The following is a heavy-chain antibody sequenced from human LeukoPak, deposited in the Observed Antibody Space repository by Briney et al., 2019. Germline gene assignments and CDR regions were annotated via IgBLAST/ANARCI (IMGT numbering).Heavy chain of an antibody. CDR2: ISYDGSNK. V-gene: IGHV3-30-3*01. CDR1: GFTFSSYA. J-gene: IGHJ4*02. Sequence: PGRSLRLSCAASGFTFSSYAMHWVRQAPGKGLEWVAVISYDGSNKCYADSVKGRFTISRDNSKNTLYLQMNSLRAEDTAVYYCAKVLKAYYFGSGGYPFDHWGQGTLVTVSS. CDR3: AKVLKAYYFGSGGYPFDH. D-gene: IGHD3-10*01.